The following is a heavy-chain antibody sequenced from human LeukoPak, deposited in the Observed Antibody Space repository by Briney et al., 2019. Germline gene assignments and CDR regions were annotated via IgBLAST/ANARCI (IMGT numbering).Heavy chain of an antibody. CDR1: GFTFSSYA. CDR3: ARDTYHYDSRAYSLDL. D-gene: IGHD3-22*01. CDR2: ISYDGSNK. J-gene: IGHJ5*02. Sequence: GGSLRLSCAASGFTFSSYAMHWVRQAPGKGLEWVAVISYDGSNKYYADSVKGRFTISRDNSKNTLYLQMNSLRAEDTAVYYCARDTYHYDSRAYSLDLWGQGTLVTVSS. V-gene: IGHV3-30-3*01.